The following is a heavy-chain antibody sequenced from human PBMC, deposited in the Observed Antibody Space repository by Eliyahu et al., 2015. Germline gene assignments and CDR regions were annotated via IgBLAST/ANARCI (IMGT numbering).Heavy chain of an antibody. V-gene: IGHV1-2*02. CDR2: INFNNGDT. CDR1: GYTLSDYF. J-gene: IGHJ4*02. D-gene: IGHD3-3*01. Sequence: QVQLVQSGAEVKKPGASVKVSXKXSGYTLSDYFMHWVRQAPGQGLEWMGWINFNNGDTNYAQKFQGRVTLTRDTSISTAYMELSSLTSDDTATYYCARDGFWNGKDFWGRGTQVTVSS. CDR3: ARDGFWNGKDF.